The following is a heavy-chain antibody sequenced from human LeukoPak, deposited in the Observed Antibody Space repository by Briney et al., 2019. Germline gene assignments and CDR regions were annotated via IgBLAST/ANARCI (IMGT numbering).Heavy chain of an antibody. J-gene: IGHJ4*02. V-gene: IGHV4-39*02. CDR2: ISYGGST. CDR1: GGSITSNNYY. D-gene: IGHD6-13*01. Sequence: SETLSLTCTVSGGSITSNNYYWGWIRQPPGKGLEWIGSISYGGSTHYNPSLKSRVTISVDTSKNQFSLKLSSVTATDTAVYYCARDWRIGSSWWIDYWGQGTLVTVSS. CDR3: ARDWRIGSSWWIDY.